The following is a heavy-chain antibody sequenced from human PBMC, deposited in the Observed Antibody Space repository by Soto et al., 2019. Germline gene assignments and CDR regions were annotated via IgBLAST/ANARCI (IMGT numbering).Heavy chain of an antibody. D-gene: IGHD6-6*01. V-gene: IGHV5-51*01. CDR3: ARHPLYSSSSLFDY. Sequence: GEALKISCKGSGYSFTSYWIGWVRQMPGKGLEWMGIIYPGDSDTRYSPSFQGQVTISADKSINTAYLQLSTLKASDTAMSSCARHPLYSSSSLFDYWGQGTLVTVSS. CDR1: GYSFTSYW. CDR2: IYPGDSDT. J-gene: IGHJ4*02.